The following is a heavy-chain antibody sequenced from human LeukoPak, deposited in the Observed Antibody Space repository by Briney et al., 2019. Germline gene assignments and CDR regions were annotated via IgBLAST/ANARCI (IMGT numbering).Heavy chain of an antibody. D-gene: IGHD5-18*01. Sequence: PGGSLKLSCAASGFTFSGSAMHWVRQASGKGLEWVGRIRSKANSYATAYAASVKGRFTISRDDSKNMAYLQMNSLKTEDTAVYYCTRLPLDTAIRLGHWGQGTLVTVSS. V-gene: IGHV3-73*01. CDR3: TRLPLDTAIRLGH. J-gene: IGHJ4*02. CDR1: GFTFSGSA. CDR2: IRSKANSYAT.